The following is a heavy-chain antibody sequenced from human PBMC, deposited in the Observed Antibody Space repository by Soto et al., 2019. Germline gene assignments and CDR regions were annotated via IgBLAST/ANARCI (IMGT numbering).Heavy chain of an antibody. CDR1: GGTFSSYA. D-gene: IGHD2-15*01. V-gene: IGHV1-69*01. Sequence: QVQLVQSGAEVKKPGSSVKVSCKASGGTFSSYAISWVRQAPGQGLEWMGGIIPIFGTANYAQKLQGRVTITADESTSTAYMELSSLRSEDTAVYYCARNWPRYCSGGSCYTSWFDYWGQGTLVTVSS. CDR3: ARNWPRYCSGGSCYTSWFDY. CDR2: IIPIFGTA. J-gene: IGHJ4*02.